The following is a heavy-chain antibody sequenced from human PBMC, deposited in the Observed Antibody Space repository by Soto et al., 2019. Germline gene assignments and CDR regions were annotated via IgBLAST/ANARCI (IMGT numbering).Heavy chain of an antibody. D-gene: IGHD2-8*01. J-gene: IGHJ6*01. V-gene: IGHV3-30*03. Sequence: PGGSLRLSCAASGFTFSSYGMHWVRQAPGKGLEWVEVISYDGSSIYYADSVKRRFTMSKDNSKNRLYLQINSLRAEDTAVYFCARGAEGYCTNGVGYSPPDVWGQGTKVTVPS. CDR2: ISYDGSSI. CDR3: ARGAEGYCTNGVGYSPPDV. CDR1: GFTFSSYG.